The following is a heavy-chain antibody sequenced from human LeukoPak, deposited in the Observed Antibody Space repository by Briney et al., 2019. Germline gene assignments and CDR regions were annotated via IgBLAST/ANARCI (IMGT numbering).Heavy chain of an antibody. CDR2: IYYSGST. CDR3: ARQRGSYSPFDY. V-gene: IGHV4-59*08. J-gene: IGHJ4*02. Sequence: PSETLSLTCTVSGGSISSYYWSWIRQPPGKGLEWIGCIYYSGSTNYNPSLKSRVTISVDTSKNQFSLKLSSVTAADTAVYYCARQRGSYSPFDYWGQGTLVTVSS. CDR1: GGSISSYY. D-gene: IGHD1-26*01.